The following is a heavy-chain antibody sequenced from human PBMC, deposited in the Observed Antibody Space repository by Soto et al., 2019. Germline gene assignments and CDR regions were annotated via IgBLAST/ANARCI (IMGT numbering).Heavy chain of an antibody. J-gene: IGHJ6*02. CDR1: GYTFTGYY. CDR3: ARDLGRSGELSFPPYYYYGMDV. CDR2: INPNSGGT. D-gene: IGHD3-16*02. Sequence: QVQLVQSGAEVKKPGASVKVSCKASGYTFTGYYMHWVRQAPGQGLEWMGWINPNSGGTNYAQKFQGWVTMTRDTSISTAYMELGRLRSDDTAVYYCARDLGRSGELSFPPYYYYGMDVWGQGTTVTVSS. V-gene: IGHV1-2*04.